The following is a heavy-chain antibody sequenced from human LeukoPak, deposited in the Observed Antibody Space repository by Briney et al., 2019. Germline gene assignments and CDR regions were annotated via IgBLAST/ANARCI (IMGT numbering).Heavy chain of an antibody. Sequence: SETLSLTCTVSGASISSSSYYWGWIRQPPGKGLEWIGTIFYAGSTYYNPSLKSRVTMSVDTSKNQFSLKLNSVTAADTAVYYCVRQSGSVYVPVDYWGQGTLATVSS. J-gene: IGHJ4*02. CDR1: GASISSSSYY. V-gene: IGHV4-39*01. D-gene: IGHD3-10*02. CDR3: VRQSGSVYVPVDY. CDR2: IFYAGST.